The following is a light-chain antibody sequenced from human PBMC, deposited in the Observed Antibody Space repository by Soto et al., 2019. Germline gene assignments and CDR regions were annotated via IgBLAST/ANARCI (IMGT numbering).Light chain of an antibody. CDR1: SSNIGPSFD. V-gene: IGLV1-40*01. J-gene: IGLJ2*01. Sequence: QSVLTQPPSVSGAPGQRVTISCTGGSSNIGPSFDVHWYQHLPGTAPKLLIYGNDNRPSGVPDRYSGSKSGTSASLAITGLQPEDEADYYCQSYDSSLSAVVFGGGTKLTVL. CDR2: GND. CDR3: QSYDSSLSAVV.